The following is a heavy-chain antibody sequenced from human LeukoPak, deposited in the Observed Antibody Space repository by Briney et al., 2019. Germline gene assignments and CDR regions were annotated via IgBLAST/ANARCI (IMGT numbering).Heavy chain of an antibody. Sequence: GGSLRLSCAASGFTLSSYAMSWVRQAPGKGLEWVSAISDSGNTYHADSVKGRFTISRDNSKNTLYLQMNSLRVEDTAIYYCVKGRQGFDYWGQGTLVTVSS. CDR3: VKGRQGFDY. V-gene: IGHV3-23*01. CDR2: ISDSGNT. CDR1: GFTLSSYA. J-gene: IGHJ4*02.